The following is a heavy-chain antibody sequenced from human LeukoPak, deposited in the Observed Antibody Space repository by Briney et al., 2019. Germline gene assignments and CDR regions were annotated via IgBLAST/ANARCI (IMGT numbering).Heavy chain of an antibody. V-gene: IGHV3-23*01. J-gene: IGHJ4*02. CDR3: AGHPAEMNTL. CDR1: GFTFSIYA. Sequence: QSGGSLRLSCAASGFTFSIYAMSWVRQAPGKGLEWVSTISGSGGSTYYADSMRGRFTISRDNAKNSVYLQMSSLRAEDTAVYYCAGHPAEMNTLWGRGTLVTVSS. D-gene: IGHD5-24*01. CDR2: ISGSGGST.